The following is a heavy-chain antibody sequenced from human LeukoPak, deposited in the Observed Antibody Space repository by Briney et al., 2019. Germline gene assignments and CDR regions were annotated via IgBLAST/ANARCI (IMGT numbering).Heavy chain of an antibody. D-gene: IGHD2-2*01. CDR3: ARHGDIVVVPAANYFDY. V-gene: IGHV4-59*08. CDR1: GSSISSYY. J-gene: IGHJ4*02. CDR2: IYYSGST. Sequence: SETLSLTCTVSGSSISSYYWSWIRQPPGKGLEWIGYIYYSGSTNYNPSLKSRVTISVDTSKNQFSLKLSSVTAADTAVYYCARHGDIVVVPAANYFDYWGQGTLVTVSS.